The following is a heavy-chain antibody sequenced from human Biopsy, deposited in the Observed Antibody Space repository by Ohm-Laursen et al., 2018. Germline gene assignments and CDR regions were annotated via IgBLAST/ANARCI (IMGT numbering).Heavy chain of an antibody. CDR3: ARDPLNGHKHFDY. Sequence: SVKVSCKASGYTFTTYYIHWMRQAPGQGLEWLGYINCKTGATNYAQKFQGTVTMTRDTSISTAYLALGSLRSADTAIYYCARDPLNGHKHFDYWGQGSLVTVSS. CDR1: GYTFTTYY. CDR2: INCKTGAT. V-gene: IGHV1-2*02. D-gene: IGHD2-8*01. J-gene: IGHJ4*02.